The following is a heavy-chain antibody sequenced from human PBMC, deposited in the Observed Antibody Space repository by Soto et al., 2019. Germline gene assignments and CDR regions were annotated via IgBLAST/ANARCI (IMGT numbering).Heavy chain of an antibody. CDR3: ARVGYCSGGSCHNYYYYGMDV. CDR1: GGSISSGGYY. D-gene: IGHD2-15*01. Sequence: QVQLQESGPGLVKPSQTLSLTCTVSGGSISSGGYYWSWIRQHPGKGLEWIGYIYYSGSTYYNPSLKSRVTISVDTSKNQFSLKLSSVTAADTAVYYCARVGYCSGGSCHNYYYYGMDVWGQGTTVTVSS. J-gene: IGHJ6*02. V-gene: IGHV4-31*03. CDR2: IYYSGST.